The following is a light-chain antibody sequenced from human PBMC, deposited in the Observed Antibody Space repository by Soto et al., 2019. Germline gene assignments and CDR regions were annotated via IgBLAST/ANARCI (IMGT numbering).Light chain of an antibody. CDR2: EVS. V-gene: IGLV2-14*01. Sequence: QSALTQPASVSGSPGQSITVSCTGTSSDVGGYNFVSWYQQHPGKAPKLLIYEVSNRPSGVSNRFSGSKSGNTASLAISGLQAEDEANCYCSSYLSTGAVGFGGGTKVTVL. J-gene: IGLJ2*01. CDR3: SSYLSTGAVG. CDR1: SSDVGGYNF.